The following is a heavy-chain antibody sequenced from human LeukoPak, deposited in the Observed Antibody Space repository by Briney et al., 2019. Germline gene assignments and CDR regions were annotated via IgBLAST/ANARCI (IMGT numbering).Heavy chain of an antibody. J-gene: IGHJ4*02. CDR3: ARDAIVRDYSYSDY. V-gene: IGHV1-2*02. Sequence: ASVKVSCKASGYTFTTYFFHWVRHAPGQGLEWMGWINPNSGGTNYAQKFQGRVTMTRDTSISTAHMELSRLRSDDTAVHYCARDAIVRDYSYSDYWGQGTLVTVSS. CDR1: GYTFTTYF. CDR2: INPNSGGT. D-gene: IGHD4-11*01.